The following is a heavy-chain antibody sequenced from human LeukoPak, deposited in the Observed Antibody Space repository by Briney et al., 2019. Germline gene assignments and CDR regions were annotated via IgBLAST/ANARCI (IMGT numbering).Heavy chain of an antibody. CDR3: AKPDYYDSSGYYLRFFDH. Sequence: GGSLRLSCAASGFTFSSYGMHWVRQAPGKGLEWVAVISYAGSNKYYADSVKGRFSISRDNSKSTLYLQMSSLRAEDTAVYYCAKPDYYDSSGYYLRFFDHWGQGTLVTVSS. CDR2: ISYAGSNK. CDR1: GFTFSSYG. D-gene: IGHD3-22*01. J-gene: IGHJ4*02. V-gene: IGHV3-30*18.